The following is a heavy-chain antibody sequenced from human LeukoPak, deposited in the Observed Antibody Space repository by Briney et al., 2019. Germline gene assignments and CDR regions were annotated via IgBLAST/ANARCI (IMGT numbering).Heavy chain of an antibody. J-gene: IGHJ4*02. CDR2: IYSGGST. V-gene: IGHV3-53*01. Sequence: GGSLRLSCVASGFTFSTNSMSWVRQAPGKGREWGSVIYSGGSTYYAASVKGRFTISRDYSKNTLYLQMNSLRAEDTAVYYCARDGIVGTTTEGFFDYWGQGTLVTVSP. CDR1: GFTFSTNS. D-gene: IGHD1-26*01. CDR3: ARDGIVGTTTEGFFDY.